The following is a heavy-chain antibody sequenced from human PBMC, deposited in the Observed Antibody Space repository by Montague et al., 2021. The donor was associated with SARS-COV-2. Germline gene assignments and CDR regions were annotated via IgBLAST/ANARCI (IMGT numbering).Heavy chain of an antibody. Sequence: SETLSLTCAVSGGSFSGYYWCWFRQPPGKGLEWIGEVKDSGSTNYFPSLKSRVAISVDTSTNQFSLMLRSVTAADTAVYFCAGGALTGGNYGFWGGYYTSPLDDWGQGTLVTVSS. CDR2: VKDSGST. CDR3: AGGALTGGNYGFWGGYYTSPLDD. D-gene: IGHD3-3*01. CDR1: GGSFSGYY. V-gene: IGHV4-34*01. J-gene: IGHJ4*02.